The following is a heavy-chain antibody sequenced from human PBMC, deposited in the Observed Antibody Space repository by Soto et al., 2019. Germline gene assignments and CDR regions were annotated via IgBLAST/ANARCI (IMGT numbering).Heavy chain of an antibody. J-gene: IGHJ4*02. D-gene: IGHD3-22*01. V-gene: IGHV1-58*01. CDR1: GFTFTNSA. Sequence: SVKVSCKASGFTFTNSAVQWVRQARGQRLEWIGWIVVGSGNTNYAQKFQERVTITRDMSTSTAYMELSSLRSEDTAVYYCARDRRAYYYDSSGIPDHYWGQGTLVTVSS. CDR2: IVVGSGNT. CDR3: ARDRRAYYYDSSGIPDHY.